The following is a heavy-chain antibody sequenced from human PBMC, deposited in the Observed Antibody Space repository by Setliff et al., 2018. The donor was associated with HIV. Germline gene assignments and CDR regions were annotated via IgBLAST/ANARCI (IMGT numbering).Heavy chain of an antibody. V-gene: IGHV1-18*01. CDR1: GYTFSSYG. CDR3: ARGYYNFWSGYYDSRFPNPIDAFDI. D-gene: IGHD3-3*01. Sequence: ASVKVSCKASGYTFSSYGISWVRQAPGQGVEWMGWISAYNGNTNYAQKLQGRVTMSTDTSTSTAYMELRSLRSDDTAVYYCARGYYNFWSGYYDSRFPNPIDAFDIWGQGTMVTVSS. CDR2: ISAYNGNT. J-gene: IGHJ3*02.